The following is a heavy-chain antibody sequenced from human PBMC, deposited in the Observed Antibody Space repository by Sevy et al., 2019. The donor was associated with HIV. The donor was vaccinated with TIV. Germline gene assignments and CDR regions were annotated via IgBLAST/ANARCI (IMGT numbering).Heavy chain of an antibody. J-gene: IGHJ4*02. V-gene: IGHV3-53*01. Sequence: GGSLRLSCAASGFTVSSNYMSWVRQAPGKGLEWVSAFYSGGNTYYADSVKGRFTISRDNSKNTVYLQINSLRAEDTAVYYCARETLSGYNLWGQGTLVTVSS. D-gene: IGHD5-12*01. CDR3: ARETLSGYNL. CDR1: GFTVSSNY. CDR2: FYSGGNT.